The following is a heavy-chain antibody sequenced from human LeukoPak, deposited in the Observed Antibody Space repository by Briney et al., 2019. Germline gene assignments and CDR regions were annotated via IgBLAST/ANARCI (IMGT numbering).Heavy chain of an antibody. Sequence: SETLSLTCTVSGYSISSGYYWGWIRQPPGKGLEWIGSIYHSGSTYYNPSLKSRVTISVDTSKNQFSLKLSSVTAADTAVYYCARVGWATVTTFGFDYWGQGTLVTVSS. CDR1: GYSISSGYY. CDR3: ARVGWATVTTFGFDY. V-gene: IGHV4-38-2*02. D-gene: IGHD4-17*01. CDR2: IYHSGST. J-gene: IGHJ4*02.